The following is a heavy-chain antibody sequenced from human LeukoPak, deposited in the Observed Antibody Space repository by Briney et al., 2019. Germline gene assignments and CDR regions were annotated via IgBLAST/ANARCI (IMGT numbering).Heavy chain of an antibody. J-gene: IGHJ4*02. CDR1: GVSITASSFY. CDR2: IHYTGST. V-gene: IGHV4-39*01. Sequence: PSETLPHTCSVSGVSITASSFYWGWIRQPPGKGLEWIGTIHYTGSTYYNPSLKSRVTISVDTSRNQFSLKLSSVTAADTAIYYCASRVVVIQYWGQATQVTVSS. D-gene: IGHD3-22*01. CDR3: ASRVVVIQY.